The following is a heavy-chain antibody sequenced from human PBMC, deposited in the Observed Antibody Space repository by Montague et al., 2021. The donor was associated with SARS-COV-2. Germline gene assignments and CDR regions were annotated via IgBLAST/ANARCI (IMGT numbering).Heavy chain of an antibody. CDR3: ARDEYLSAGRQETDYYYGMDV. J-gene: IGHJ6*02. CDR2: IDWDDDK. V-gene: IGHV2-70*02. D-gene: IGHD6-13*01. Sequence: PALVKPTQTLTLTCTFSGFSLSTSGMCVSWIRQPPGKALEWLARIDWDDDKYYSTSLKTRLTISKGTSKNQVVLTMTNMDPVDTAVYYCARDEYLSAGRQETDYYYGMDVWGQGTTVTVSS. CDR1: GFSLSTSGMC.